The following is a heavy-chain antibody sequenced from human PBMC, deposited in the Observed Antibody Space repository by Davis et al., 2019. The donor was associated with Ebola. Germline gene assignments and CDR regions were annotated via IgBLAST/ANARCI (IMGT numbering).Heavy chain of an antibody. Sequence: MPSETLSLTCTVSGGSVSSYYWSWIRQSPGKGLEWIGYIYYSGTTSYNPSLKSRVSISVDTSKNQFSLKLSSVTAADTAVYYCARDLRFRGNYYYYYGMDVWGQGTTVTVSS. D-gene: IGHD3-10*01. J-gene: IGHJ6*02. CDR2: IYYSGTT. CDR3: ARDLRFRGNYYYYYGMDV. V-gene: IGHV4-59*02. CDR1: GGSVSSYY.